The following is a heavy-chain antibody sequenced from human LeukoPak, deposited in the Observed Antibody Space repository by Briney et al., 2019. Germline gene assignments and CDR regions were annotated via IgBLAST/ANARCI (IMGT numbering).Heavy chain of an antibody. CDR2: IKSKTDGGTT. V-gene: IGHV3-15*01. CDR3: TGHDYYDSSGYWPFDY. CDR1: GFTFSNAW. Sequence: PGGSLRLSCAASGFTFSNAWMSWVRQAPGKGLEWVGRIKSKTDGGTTDYAAPVKGRFTISRDDSKNTLYLQMNSLKTEDTAVYYCTGHDYYDSSGYWPFDYWGQGTPVTVSS. D-gene: IGHD3-22*01. J-gene: IGHJ4*02.